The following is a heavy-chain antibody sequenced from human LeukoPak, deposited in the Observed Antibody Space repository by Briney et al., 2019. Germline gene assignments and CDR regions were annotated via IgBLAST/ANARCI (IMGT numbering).Heavy chain of an antibody. V-gene: IGHV4-59*12. J-gene: IGHJ4*02. CDR1: GDSISGYF. D-gene: IGHD1-26*01. CDR3: TRESGPYCPFGY. CDR2: IHSSGST. Sequence: SETLSLTCTVSGDSISGYFWSWIRQPPGKGLEWMGYIHSSGSTNYSPSLKSRVTFSVDTPKNQFSLKLTSVTVADTAMYYCTRESGPYCPFGYWGQGTLVVVPS.